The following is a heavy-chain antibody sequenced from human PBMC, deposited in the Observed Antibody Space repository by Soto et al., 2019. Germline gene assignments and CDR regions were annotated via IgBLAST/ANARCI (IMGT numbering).Heavy chain of an antibody. D-gene: IGHD2-21*02. J-gene: IGHJ4*02. CDR1: GFSFNNFG. Sequence: QVHLVQSGGDVVQPGRSLRLSCAASGFSFNNFGMHWVRQAPGKGLEWVAVISYDGSNKYYADSVRGRFTISRDDSKDTLYLQMNSLRAEDTAVYYCAKDGTDCGGDCYPIFNFDSWGQGTLVTVSS. CDR3: AKDGTDCGGDCYPIFNFDS. CDR2: ISYDGSNK. V-gene: IGHV3-30*18.